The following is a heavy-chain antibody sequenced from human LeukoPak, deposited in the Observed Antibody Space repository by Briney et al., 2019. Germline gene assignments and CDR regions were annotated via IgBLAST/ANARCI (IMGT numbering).Heavy chain of an antibody. CDR3: ARRGIVGGAFDI. Sequence: SSETLSLTCTVSGGSISSSSYYWGWIRQPPGKGLEWIGSIYYSGSTYYNPSLKSRVTISVDTSKNQFSLKLSSVTAADTAVYYCARRGIVGGAFDIWGQGTTVTVSS. V-gene: IGHV4-39*01. J-gene: IGHJ3*02. D-gene: IGHD1-26*01. CDR2: IYYSGST. CDR1: GGSISSSSYY.